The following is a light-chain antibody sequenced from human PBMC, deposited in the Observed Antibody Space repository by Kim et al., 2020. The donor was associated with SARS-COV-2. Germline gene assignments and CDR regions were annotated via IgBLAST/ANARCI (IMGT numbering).Light chain of an antibody. CDR3: QHYNEWPPWT. V-gene: IGKV3-15*01. CDR1: QSVSTN. CDR2: SAS. J-gene: IGKJ1*01. Sequence: EIVMTQSPATLSVSPGERVTLSCRASQSVSTNVAWYQQKPGQAPSLLVHSASTRATGIPARISGSGSGTEFTLTISSLQSEDFAVYYCQHYNEWPPWTFGQGTKVDIK.